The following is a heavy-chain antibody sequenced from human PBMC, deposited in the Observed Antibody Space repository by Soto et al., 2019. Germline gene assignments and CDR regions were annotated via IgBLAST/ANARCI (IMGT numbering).Heavy chain of an antibody. J-gene: IGHJ4*02. V-gene: IGHV3-7*01. CDR2: IKFDGPNI. Sequence: EVQLVESGGGLVQPGGSLRLSCVASGFTYSYYWMSWVRQAPGKGLEWVARIKFDGPNIQYADSAKGRFTISRANAESTLYLRMRRLREGDTAVYYCARDSGYGSASSVNHYFDYWGQGSLVTVSS. CDR3: ARDSGYGSASSVNHYFDY. D-gene: IGHD3-10*01. CDR1: GFTYSYYW.